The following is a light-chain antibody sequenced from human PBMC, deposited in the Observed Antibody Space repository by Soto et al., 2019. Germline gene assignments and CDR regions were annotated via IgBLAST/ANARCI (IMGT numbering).Light chain of an antibody. V-gene: IGKV1-5*01. CDR2: DAS. CDR1: QSISAW. CDR3: KQYNSYSWT. J-gene: IGKJ1*01. Sequence: DIPMTQSHSTLSASVGDRVTITCRASQSISAWLAWYQQKPGKAPKLLIYDASSLESGVPSRFSGSGSGTEFTLTVSSLQPDDFATYYCKQYNSYSWTFGQGTKVDFK.